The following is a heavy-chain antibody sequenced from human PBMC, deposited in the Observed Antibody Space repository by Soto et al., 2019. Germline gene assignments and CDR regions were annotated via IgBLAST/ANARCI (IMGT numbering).Heavy chain of an antibody. CDR1: GGTFNTYP. V-gene: IGHV1-69*01. Sequence: QVQLVQSGAAVKKPGSSVKVSCKASGGTFNTYPITWVRQAPGQGLEWVGVIVPIFNTSTYARKFRGRVTITADESTTTAFMELSSLRSDDTAVYYWSRSGLQSYYFDYWGQGTLVTVSS. D-gene: IGHD3-10*01. CDR3: SRSGLQSYYFDY. CDR2: IVPIFNTS. J-gene: IGHJ4*02.